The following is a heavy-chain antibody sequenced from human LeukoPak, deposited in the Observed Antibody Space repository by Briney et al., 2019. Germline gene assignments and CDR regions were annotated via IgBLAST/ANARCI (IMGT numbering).Heavy chain of an antibody. J-gene: IGHJ4*02. CDR2: FDPEDGET. Sequence: ASVKVSCKVSGYTLTELSMHWVRQAPGKGLEWMGGFDPEDGETIYAQKFQGRVTMTEDTSTDTAYMELSSLRSEDTAVYYCVTMVREVPLFDYWGQGTLVTVSS. CDR3: VTMVREVPLFDY. V-gene: IGHV1-24*01. CDR1: GYTLTELS. D-gene: IGHD3-10*01.